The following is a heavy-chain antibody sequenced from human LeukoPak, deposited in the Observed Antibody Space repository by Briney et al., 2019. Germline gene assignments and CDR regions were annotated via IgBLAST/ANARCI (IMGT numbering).Heavy chain of an antibody. V-gene: IGHV4-59*01. CDR3: ARDYRIAAADNWFDP. CDR1: GGSISSYY. J-gene: IGHJ5*02. D-gene: IGHD6-13*01. CDR2: IYYSGST. Sequence: PXETLSLTCTVSGGSISSYYWSWIRQPPGKGLEWIGYIYYSGSTNYNPSLKSRVTISVDTSKNQFSLKLSSVTAADTAVYYCARDYRIAAADNWFDPWGQGTLVTVSS.